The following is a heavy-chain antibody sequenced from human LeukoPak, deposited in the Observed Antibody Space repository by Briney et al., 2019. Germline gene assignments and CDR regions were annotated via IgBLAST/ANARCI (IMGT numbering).Heavy chain of an antibody. CDR3: ARDFMYSITCAGC. CDR2: ISSSSSYI. V-gene: IGHV3-21*01. Sequence: GGSLRLSCAASGFTFSSYWMHWVRQAPGKGLEWVSSISSSSSYIYYADSVKGRFTISRDNAKNSLYLQMNSLRVEDTAVYYCARDFMYSITCAGCWGQGTLVTVSS. CDR1: GFTFSSYW. D-gene: IGHD6-13*01. J-gene: IGHJ4*02.